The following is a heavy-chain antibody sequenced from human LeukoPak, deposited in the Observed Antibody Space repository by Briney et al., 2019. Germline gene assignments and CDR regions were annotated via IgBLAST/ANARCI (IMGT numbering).Heavy chain of an antibody. Sequence: SETLSLTCTVSGXSVSSGTYYWSWIRQPPGEGLEWIGYFYYSGSTNYNPSPKSRVTISVDTSKNQFSLKLSSVTAADTAVYYCARVEWFGELSPFYIWGQGTMVTVSS. CDR1: GXSVSSGTYY. V-gene: IGHV4-61*01. CDR3: ARVEWFGELSPFYI. CDR2: FYYSGST. D-gene: IGHD3-10*01. J-gene: IGHJ3*02.